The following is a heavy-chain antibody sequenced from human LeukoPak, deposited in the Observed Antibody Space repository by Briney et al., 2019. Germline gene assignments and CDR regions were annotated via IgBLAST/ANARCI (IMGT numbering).Heavy chain of an antibody. CDR2: ISSSSSTI. D-gene: IGHD3-10*01. CDR3: ARDCSVWAYYGSGSYCSMDV. V-gene: IGHV3-48*04. J-gene: IGHJ6*02. Sequence: GGSLRLSCAASGFTFSSYSMNWVRQAPGKGLEWVSYISSSSSTIYYADSVKGRFTNSRDNAKNSLYLQMNSLRAEDTAVYYCARDCSVWAYYGSGSYCSMDVWGQGTTVTVSS. CDR1: GFTFSSYS.